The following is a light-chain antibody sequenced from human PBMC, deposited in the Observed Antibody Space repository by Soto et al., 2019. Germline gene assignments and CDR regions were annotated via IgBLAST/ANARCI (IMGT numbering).Light chain of an antibody. J-gene: IGKJ4*01. Sequence: EIVLTQSPGTLSLSPGERVTPSCRASQSVTSNYLVGYQQRPGQAPRLLIYGASSRATGIPDRFSGRESERDFTLTISGLEPEDFAVYCCQQYATSPLTFGAGTKVEIK. CDR1: QSVTSNY. CDR3: QQYATSPLT. V-gene: IGKV3-20*01. CDR2: GAS.